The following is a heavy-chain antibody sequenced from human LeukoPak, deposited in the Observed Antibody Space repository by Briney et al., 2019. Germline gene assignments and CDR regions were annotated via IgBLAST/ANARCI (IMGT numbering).Heavy chain of an antibody. CDR3: AGGGTEAGSGGY. CDR2: INPNSGGT. V-gene: IGHV1-2*05. J-gene: IGHJ4*02. Sequence: ASVKVSCKASGYTFTAYFMHWVRQAPGQGLEWMGRINPNSGGTNYAQEFQGRVTMTRDTSITTAYMGRGRLTDDDAGVYCCAGGGTEAGSGGYWGQGTLVTVSS. CDR1: GYTFTAYF. D-gene: IGHD3-10*01.